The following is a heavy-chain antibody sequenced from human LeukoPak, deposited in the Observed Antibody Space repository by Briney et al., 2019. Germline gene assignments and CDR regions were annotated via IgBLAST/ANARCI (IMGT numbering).Heavy chain of an antibody. V-gene: IGHV4-59*12. J-gene: IGHJ5*02. Sequence: SETLSLTCTVSGGSINSYYWSWIRQPPGKGLEWIGYIYYSGSTNYNPSLKSRVTISVDTSKNQFSLKLSSVTAADTAVYYCSKGGPHTVTTYRWFDPWGQGTLVTVSS. CDR2: IYYSGST. D-gene: IGHD4-17*01. CDR3: SKGGPHTVTTYRWFDP. CDR1: GGSINSYY.